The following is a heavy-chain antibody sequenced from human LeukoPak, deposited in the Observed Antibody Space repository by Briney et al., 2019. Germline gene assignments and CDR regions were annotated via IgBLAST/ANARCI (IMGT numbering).Heavy chain of an antibody. D-gene: IGHD3-10*01. V-gene: IGHV3-73*01. CDR3: ARDEQLLWAFGAFDI. J-gene: IGHJ3*02. CDR2: IRSKANSYAT. Sequence: GGSLRLSCAASGFTFSGSAMHWVRQASGKGLEWVGRIRSKANSYATAYAASVKGRFTISRDDSKNTAYLQMNSLRAEDTAVYYCARDEQLLWAFGAFDIWGQGTMVTVSS. CDR1: GFTFSGSA.